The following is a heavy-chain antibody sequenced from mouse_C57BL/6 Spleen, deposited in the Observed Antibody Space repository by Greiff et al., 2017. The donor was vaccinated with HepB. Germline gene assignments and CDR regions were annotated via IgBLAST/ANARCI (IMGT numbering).Heavy chain of an antibody. J-gene: IGHJ2*01. CDR1: GYSFTGYY. CDR2: INPSTGGT. V-gene: IGHV1-42*01. D-gene: IGHD1-1*01. Sequence: EVQLQQSGPELVKPGASVKISCKASGYSFTGYYMNWVKQSPEKSLEWIGEINPSTGGTTYNQKFKAKATLTVDKSSSTAYMQLKSLTSEDSAVYYCARGTTVYFDYWGQGTTLTVSS. CDR3: ARGTTVYFDY.